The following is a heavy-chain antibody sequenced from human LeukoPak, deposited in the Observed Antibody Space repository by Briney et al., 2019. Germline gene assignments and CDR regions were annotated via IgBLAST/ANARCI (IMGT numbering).Heavy chain of an antibody. CDR1: GGSFSGYY. J-gene: IGHJ6*02. Sequence: PSETLSLTCAVYGGSFSGYYWSWIRQPPEKGLEWIGEINHSGSTNYNPSLKSRVTISVDTSKNQFSLKLSSVTAADTAVYYCARGPSIQLWSDPYYYYGMDVWGQGTTVTVSS. CDR3: ARGPSIQLWSDPYYYYGMDV. CDR2: INHSGST. D-gene: IGHD5-18*01. V-gene: IGHV4-34*01.